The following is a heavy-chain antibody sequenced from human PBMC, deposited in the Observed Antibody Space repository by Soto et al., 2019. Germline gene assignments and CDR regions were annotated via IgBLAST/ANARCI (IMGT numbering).Heavy chain of an antibody. CDR1: GGSISSYY. Sequence: SETLSLTCTVSGGSISSYYWSWVRQPPGKGLEWIGYIYYSGSTNYNPSLKSRVTISVDTSKNQFSLKLSSVTVADTAVYYCASLDYGDRLSFDYWGQGTLVTVSS. CDR3: ASLDYGDRLSFDY. CDR2: IYYSGST. D-gene: IGHD4-17*01. V-gene: IGHV4-59*01. J-gene: IGHJ4*02.